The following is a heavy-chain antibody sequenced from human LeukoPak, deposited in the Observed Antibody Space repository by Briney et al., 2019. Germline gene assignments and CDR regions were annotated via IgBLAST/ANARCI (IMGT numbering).Heavy chain of an antibody. CDR3: ARGRGYCTNGVCYGHYYYYYMDV. CDR1: GFTFSSYA. D-gene: IGHD2-8*01. V-gene: IGHV3-23*01. J-gene: IGHJ6*03. Sequence: GGSLRLSCAASGFTFSSYAMSWVRQAPGKGLEWVSAISGSGGSTYYADSVEGRFTISRDNAKNSLYLQMNSLRAEDTADYYCARGRGYCTNGVCYGHYYYYYMDVWGKGTTVTVSS. CDR2: ISGSGGST.